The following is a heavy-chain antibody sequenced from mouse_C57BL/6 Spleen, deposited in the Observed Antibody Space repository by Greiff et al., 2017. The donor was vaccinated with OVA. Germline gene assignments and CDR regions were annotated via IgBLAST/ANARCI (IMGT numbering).Heavy chain of an antibody. CDR3: ASRIYYYDSSYAMDY. J-gene: IGHJ4*01. Sequence: VQLQQPGAELVKPGASVKMSCKASGYTFTSYWITWVKQRPGQGLEWIGDIYPGSGSTNYNEKFKSKATLTVDTSSSTAYMQLSSLTSEDSAVYYCASRIYYYDSSYAMDYWGQGTSVTVSS. CDR1: GYTFTSYW. V-gene: IGHV1-55*01. D-gene: IGHD1-1*01. CDR2: IYPGSGST.